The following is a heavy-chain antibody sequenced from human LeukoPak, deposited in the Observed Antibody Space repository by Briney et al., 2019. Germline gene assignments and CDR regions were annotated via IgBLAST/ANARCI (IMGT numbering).Heavy chain of an antibody. V-gene: IGHV3-23*01. D-gene: IGHD3-16*01. CDR2: INDNGAGT. CDR3: AKGLRTGVGPYMGYHYYMDV. CDR1: GYTLTELS. J-gene: IGHJ6*03. Sequence: ASVKVSCKVSGYTLTELSMHWVRQAPGKGLKWVSTINDNGAGTYYADSVKGRFTISRDNSYNTVSLQMNSLRDEDTGVYFCAKGLRTGVGPYMGYHYYMDVWGKGATVTVSS.